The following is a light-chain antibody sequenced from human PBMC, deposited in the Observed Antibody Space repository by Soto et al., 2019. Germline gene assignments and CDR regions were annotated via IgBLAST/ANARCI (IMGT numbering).Light chain of an antibody. V-gene: IGLV1-44*01. CDR1: SSNIGSDS. CDR3: AAWDDSLNGWV. J-gene: IGLJ3*02. Sequence: QSVLTQAPSASGTPGQRVTISCSGSSSNIGSDSVNWYQQLPGTAPKLLIYDNNQRPSGVPDRFSGSKSDTSASLAISGLLSDDESDYYCAAWDDSLNGWVFGGGTKVTVL. CDR2: DNN.